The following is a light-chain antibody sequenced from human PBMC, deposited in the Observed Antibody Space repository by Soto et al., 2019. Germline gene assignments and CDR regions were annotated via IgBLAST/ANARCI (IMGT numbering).Light chain of an antibody. V-gene: IGKV3-20*01. CDR1: QSVSSSY. Sequence: EIVLTQSPGTLSLSPGERATLSCRASQSVSSSYLAWYQQKPGQAPRIIIYGASSRATGIPDRFSGSGAGTDITLTISRLEPEDFALYSCQPYGSSPRTFGPGTKVDIK. CDR3: QPYGSSPRT. CDR2: GAS. J-gene: IGKJ3*01.